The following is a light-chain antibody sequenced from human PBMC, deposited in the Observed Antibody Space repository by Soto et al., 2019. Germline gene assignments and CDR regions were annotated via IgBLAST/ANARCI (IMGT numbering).Light chain of an antibody. CDR2: GAS. CDR1: QSVIGN. J-gene: IGKJ5*01. Sequence: RVIPLTPATLSVSPAEGATLSCRARQSVIGNLAWYGQKPGQPPRLLIYGASARATGIPARFSGSGSETDFTLTISRLEPEDFAVYYCQQCSTSITFGQGTRLEIK. CDR3: QQCSTSIT. V-gene: IGKV3-15*01.